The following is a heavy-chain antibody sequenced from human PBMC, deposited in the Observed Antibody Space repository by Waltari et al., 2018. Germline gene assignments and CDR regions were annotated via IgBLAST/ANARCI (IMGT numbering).Heavy chain of an antibody. CDR2: INEDGGEK. J-gene: IGHJ3*02. CDR3: SKRLEI. CDR1: GFRTDW. V-gene: IGHV3-7*01. Sequence: VQPVGAGEGLVQAGGCPDVPREVSGFRTDWMDWVRQAPGEGLQWVANINEDGGEKYYVDSVKGRFTISRDNAKKLVYLEMNTLRAEDTATYYCSKRLEIWGRGTMVAVS.